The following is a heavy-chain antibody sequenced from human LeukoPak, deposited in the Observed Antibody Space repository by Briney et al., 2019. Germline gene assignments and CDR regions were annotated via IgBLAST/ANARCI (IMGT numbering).Heavy chain of an antibody. CDR1: GFTFSSYG. CDR3: AKWSLTTWGYFDY. Sequence: GGSLRLSCAASGFTFSSYGMHWVRQAPGKGLEWVAVILKDGSTTYYVDSVKGRFTISRDNSKNTLYLQMNSLRVEDTAVYYCAKWSLTTWGYFDYWGQGPLVTVSS. CDR2: ILKDGSTT. V-gene: IGHV3-30*18. D-gene: IGHD1-14*01. J-gene: IGHJ4*02.